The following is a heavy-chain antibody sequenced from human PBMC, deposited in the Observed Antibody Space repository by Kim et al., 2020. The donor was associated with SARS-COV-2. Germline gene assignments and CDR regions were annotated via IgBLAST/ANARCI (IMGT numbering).Heavy chain of an antibody. V-gene: IGHV4-31*03. J-gene: IGHJ4*02. CDR3: ARELLNRAIDY. Sequence: SETLSLTCTVSGGSISSGGYYWSWIRQHPGKGLEWIGYIYYSGSTYYNPSLKSRVTISVDTSKNQFSLKLSSVTAADTAVYYCARELLNRAIDYWGQGTLVTVSS. CDR2: IYYSGST. CDR1: GGSISSGGYY.